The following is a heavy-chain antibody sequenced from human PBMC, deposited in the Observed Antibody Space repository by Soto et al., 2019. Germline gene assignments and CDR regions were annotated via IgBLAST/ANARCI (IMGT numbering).Heavy chain of an antibody. CDR1: GYTFTSYD. CDR2: MNPNSGNT. Sequence: QVQLVQSGAEVKKPGASVKVSCKASGYTFTSYDINWVRQATGQGLEWMGWMNPNSGNTGYAQKFQGRVTMTRNTSISTAYMELSSLRSEDTAVYYCARAPVPAAIIYYYYYMDVWGKGTTVTVSS. V-gene: IGHV1-8*01. J-gene: IGHJ6*03. CDR3: ARAPVPAAIIYYYYYMDV. D-gene: IGHD2-2*01.